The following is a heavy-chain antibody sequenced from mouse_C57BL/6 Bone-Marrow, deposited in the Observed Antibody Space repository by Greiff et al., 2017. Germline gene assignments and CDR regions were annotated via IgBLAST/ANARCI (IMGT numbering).Heavy chain of an antibody. CDR3: ARGGYYGSTFDY. CDR2: INPGSGGT. J-gene: IGHJ3*01. V-gene: IGHV1-54*01. D-gene: IGHD1-1*01. CDR1: GYAFTNYL. Sequence: QVQLKESGAELVRPGTSVQVSCKASGYAFTNYLIEWVKQRPGQGLEWIGVINPGSGGTNYNEKFKGKATLTADKSSRTAYMQLSSLTSEDSAVYFCARGGYYGSTFDYWGQGTLVTVSA.